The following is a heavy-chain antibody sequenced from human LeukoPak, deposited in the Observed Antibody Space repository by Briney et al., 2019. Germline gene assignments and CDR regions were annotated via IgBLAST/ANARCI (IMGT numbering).Heavy chain of an antibody. D-gene: IGHD2-15*01. V-gene: IGHV3-74*01. CDR1: GFSLSGYW. CDR2: NNGDGSTT. Sequence: GGSLRLSCVASGFSLSGYWMYWVRQAPGKGLMYISRNNGDGSTTNYADVVKGRFTMSRDNVKNTLYLQMNSLRVEDTAVYYCARDPRNVGLAPWGQGTLVTASS. J-gene: IGHJ5*02. CDR3: ARDPRNVGLAP.